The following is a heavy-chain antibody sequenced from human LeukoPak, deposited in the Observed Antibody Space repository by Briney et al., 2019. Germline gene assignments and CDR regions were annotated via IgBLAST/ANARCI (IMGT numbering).Heavy chain of an antibody. V-gene: IGHV3-21*01. Sequence: GGSLRLSCAASGFTFSSYSMNWVRQAPGKGLEWVSSISSSSSYIYYADSVKGRFTISRDNAKNSLYLQMNSLRAEDTAVYYCARDGDYDILTGYPTFDYWGQGTLVTVSS. CDR3: ARDGDYDILTGYPTFDY. D-gene: IGHD3-9*01. CDR2: ISSSSSYI. J-gene: IGHJ4*02. CDR1: GFTFSSYS.